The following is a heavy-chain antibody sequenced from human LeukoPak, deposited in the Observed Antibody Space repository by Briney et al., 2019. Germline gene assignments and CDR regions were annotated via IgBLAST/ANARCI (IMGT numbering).Heavy chain of an antibody. J-gene: IGHJ4*02. V-gene: IGHV4-34*01. D-gene: IGHD3-3*01. CDR1: GVSFSGHYY. CDR2: VNHSGIT. Sequence: AETLSLTCAVSGVSFSGHYYWVLIRPSGGRRLEWIGVVNHSGITNYTPSLKSRVFISIDTSKNQFSLKFTSVTAADTAVYYCARLLLSGGLDSWGQGTLVTVSS. CDR3: ARLLLSGGLDS.